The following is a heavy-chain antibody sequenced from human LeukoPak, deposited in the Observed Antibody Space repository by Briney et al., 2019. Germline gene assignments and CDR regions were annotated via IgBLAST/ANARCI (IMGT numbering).Heavy chain of an antibody. Sequence: GGSLRLSCAASGFTFSIYEMNWVRQAPGKGLEWVSYISSSSGVTIYYADSMKGRFTISRDNAKNSLYLQMNLLRAEHTAVYYCARCISGSYFIDYWGQGTLVTVSS. V-gene: IGHV3-48*03. J-gene: IGHJ4*02. CDR3: ARCISGSYFIDY. CDR1: GFTFSIYE. D-gene: IGHD6-19*01. CDR2: ISSSSGVTI.